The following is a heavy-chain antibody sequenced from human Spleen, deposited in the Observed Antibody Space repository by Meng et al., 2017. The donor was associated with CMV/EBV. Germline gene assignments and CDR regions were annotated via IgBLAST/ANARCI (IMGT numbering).Heavy chain of an antibody. CDR1: GFTFSNYW. CDR3: AREAAAGTGGAFDI. D-gene: IGHD6-13*01. J-gene: IGHJ3*02. CDR2: IKEDGTEK. V-gene: IGHV3-7*01. Sequence: GESLKISCAASGFTFSNYWMTWVRQAPGKGLEWLANIKEDGTEKNYVDSVKGRFTISRDNAKKSLYLQMNSLRAEDTAVYYCAREAAAGTGGAFDIWGQGTMVTVSS.